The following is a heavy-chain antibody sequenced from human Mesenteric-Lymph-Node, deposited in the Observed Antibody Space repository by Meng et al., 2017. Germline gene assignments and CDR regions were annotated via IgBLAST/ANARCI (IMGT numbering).Heavy chain of an antibody. CDR3: ARGRSYCFDY. Sequence: SLKISCAAYGFTFSAYSMHWVRQAPGKGLEWVAVISYDGSKKYYADSVKGRFTISRDNSKDTLYLEMNSLRVEDTAVYYCARGRSYCFDYWGQGTLVTVSS. V-gene: IGHV3-30*04. J-gene: IGHJ4*02. CDR1: GFTFSAYS. D-gene: IGHD1-26*01. CDR2: ISYDGSKK.